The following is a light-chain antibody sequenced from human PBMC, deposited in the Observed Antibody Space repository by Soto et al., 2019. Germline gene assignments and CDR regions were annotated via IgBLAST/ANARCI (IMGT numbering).Light chain of an antibody. V-gene: IGLV1-40*01. J-gene: IGLJ2*01. CDR1: STNIGAGYD. Sequence: QSALTQPPSVSGSPGQTVTISCTGSSTNIGAGYDVPWYQQHPGPAPKLIIYDDSKRPSGVPDRFSGSKSGTAASLAITGLRVEDEADYYCQSCDSAVSCYVVFGGGTKVTVL. CDR3: QSCDSAVSCYVV. CDR2: DDS.